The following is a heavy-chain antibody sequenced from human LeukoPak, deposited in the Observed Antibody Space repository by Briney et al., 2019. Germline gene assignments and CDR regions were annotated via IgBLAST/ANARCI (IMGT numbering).Heavy chain of an antibody. V-gene: IGHV4-4*07. CDR1: GGSISSYY. Sequence: ASETLSLTCTVSGGSISSYYWSWIRQPAGKGLEWIGRIYTSGSTNYNPSLKSQVAMSVDTSKNQFSLKLSSVTAADTAVYYCAGTNTYYYDSSGYYGLRLGAFDIWGQGTMVTVSS. J-gene: IGHJ3*02. D-gene: IGHD3-22*01. CDR3: AGTNTYYYDSSGYYGLRLGAFDI. CDR2: IYTSGST.